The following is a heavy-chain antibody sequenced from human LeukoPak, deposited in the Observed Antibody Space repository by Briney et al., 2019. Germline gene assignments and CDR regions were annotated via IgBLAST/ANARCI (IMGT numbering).Heavy chain of an antibody. J-gene: IGHJ3*02. CDR1: GFTFSSYA. CDR3: ASTRIAAAGDAFDI. CDR2: IYSGGST. Sequence: GGSLRLSCAASGFTFSSYAMSWVRQAPGKGLEWVSVIYSGGSTYYADSVKGRFTISRDNSKNTLYLQMNSLRAEDTAVYYCASTRIAAAGDAFDIWGQGTMVTVSS. D-gene: IGHD6-13*01. V-gene: IGHV3-53*01.